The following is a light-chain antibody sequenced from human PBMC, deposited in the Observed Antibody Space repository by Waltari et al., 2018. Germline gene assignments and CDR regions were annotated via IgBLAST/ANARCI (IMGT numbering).Light chain of an antibody. CDR3: MQGTHWPPT. J-gene: IGKJ1*01. Sequence: EVVMTQSPLSLPVTLGQPASISCRSSQSLVYSDGNTYLNWFQQRPGQSPRRLIYKVSNRDSGVPDRFSCSGSGTDFTLKISRVEAEDVGVYYCMQGTHWPPTFGQGTKVEIK. V-gene: IGKV2-30*01. CDR1: QSLVYSDGNTY. CDR2: KVS.